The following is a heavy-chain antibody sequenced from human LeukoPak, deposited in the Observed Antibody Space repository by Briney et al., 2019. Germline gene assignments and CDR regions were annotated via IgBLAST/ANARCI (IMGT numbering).Heavy chain of an antibody. D-gene: IGHD2-15*01. Sequence: PGGSLRLSCAASGFTFDDYAMHWVRQAPGKGLEWVSGISWNSGSIGYADSVKGRFTISRDNAKNSLYLQMNSLRAEDTALYYCAKGLGYCSGGSCPEAFDYWGQGTLVTVSS. CDR2: ISWNSGSI. J-gene: IGHJ4*02. CDR1: GFTFDDYA. V-gene: IGHV3-9*01. CDR3: AKGLGYCSGGSCPEAFDY.